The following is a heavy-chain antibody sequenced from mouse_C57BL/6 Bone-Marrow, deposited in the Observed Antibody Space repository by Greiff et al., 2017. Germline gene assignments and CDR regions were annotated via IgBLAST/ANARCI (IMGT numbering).Heavy chain of an antibody. CDR1: GFNIKDDY. CDR3: TAIATPVAY. J-gene: IGHJ3*01. CDR2: IDPANGDT. D-gene: IGHD1-1*01. V-gene: IGHV14-4*01. Sequence: VQLQQSGAELVRPGASVKLSCTASGFNIKDDYMHWVKQRPEQGLEWIGWIDPANGDTEYASKFQGKATITADTSSNTAYLQLSSLTSEDTAVYSCTAIATPVAYWGQWTPFTVSA.